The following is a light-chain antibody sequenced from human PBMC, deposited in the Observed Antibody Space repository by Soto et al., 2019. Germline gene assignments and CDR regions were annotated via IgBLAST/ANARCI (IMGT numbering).Light chain of an antibody. CDR1: QSVVTRDGNTY. CDR2: RVS. J-gene: IGKJ2*01. CDR3: MQGSFWPYT. V-gene: IGKV2-30*01. Sequence: DVVMTQSPLSLPVTLGQPASISCRSSQSVVTRDGNTYLNWFQQRPGQSPRRLIYRVSNRDSGVPDRFSGSGSGTDFTLKISRVEVEDVGIYYCMQGSFWPYTFGQGTKLEI.